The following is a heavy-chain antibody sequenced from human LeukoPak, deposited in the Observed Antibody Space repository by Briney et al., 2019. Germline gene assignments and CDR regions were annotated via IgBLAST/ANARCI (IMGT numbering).Heavy chain of an antibody. CDR2: IYYSGST. J-gene: IGHJ6*03. V-gene: IGHV4-59*01. CDR1: GGSISSYY. Sequence: PSETLSLTCTVPGGSISSYYWSWIRQPPGKGLGWSGYIYYSGSTNYNPSLKSRVTVSVDTSKNQFSLKLSSVTAADTAAYYCARDDYNYYCMDVWGKGTTVTVSS. CDR3: ARDDYNYYCMDV.